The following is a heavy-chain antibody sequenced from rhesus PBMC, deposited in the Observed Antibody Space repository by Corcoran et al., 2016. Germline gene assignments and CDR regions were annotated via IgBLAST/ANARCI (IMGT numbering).Heavy chain of an antibody. CDR3: ARDPTSSWSSDY. J-gene: IGHJ4*01. V-gene: IGHV4-65*01. D-gene: IGHD6-13*01. CDR2: IIGSNGSP. CDR1: GGSLSSSNW. Sequence: QLQLQESGPGLVKPSETLSLPCAGSGGSLSSSNWWRWSRQPPGKGLEGIGYIIGSNGSPYYNPSLKSPVTISTATSKNQFSLKLSSVTAADTAVYYCARDPTSSWSSDYWGHGVLVTVSS.